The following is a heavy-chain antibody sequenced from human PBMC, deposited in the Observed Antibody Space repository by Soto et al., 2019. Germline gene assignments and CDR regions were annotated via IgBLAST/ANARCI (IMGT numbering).Heavy chain of an antibody. D-gene: IGHD5-12*01. V-gene: IGHV4-61*08. CDR3: VRDLGSGYDFDY. J-gene: IGHJ4*02. CDR2: IYHTGIT. CDR1: GDSVSNGGYY. Sequence: SETLSLTCTVSGDSVSNGGYYWSWIRQPPGKGLEWIGYIYHTGITKYNPSLKSRVTMSVDTSKNQFSLNLNSVTDADTAAYYFVRDLGSGYDFDYWGQAILVTVS.